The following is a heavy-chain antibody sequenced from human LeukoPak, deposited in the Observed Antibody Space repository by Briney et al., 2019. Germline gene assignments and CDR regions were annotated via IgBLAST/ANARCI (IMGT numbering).Heavy chain of an antibody. CDR2: ISSSSSYI. V-gene: IGHV3-21*01. CDR1: GFTFNNYW. Sequence: PGGSLRLSCTASGFTFNNYWMSWVRQAPGKGLEWVSSISSSSSYIYYADSVKGRFTISRDNAKNSLYLQMNSLRAEDTAVYYCARDLLGWELHYFDYWGQGTLVTVSS. D-gene: IGHD1-26*01. CDR3: ARDLLGWELHYFDY. J-gene: IGHJ4*02.